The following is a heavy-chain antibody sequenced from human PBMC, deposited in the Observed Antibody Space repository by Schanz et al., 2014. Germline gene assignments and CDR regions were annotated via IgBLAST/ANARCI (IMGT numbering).Heavy chain of an antibody. CDR1: GFVFRGYV. CDR2: ISYDGSNK. J-gene: IGHJ4*02. V-gene: IGHV3-30*04. Sequence: QVQLVESGGGVVQPGGSLRLSCAASGFVFRGYVMHWVRQAPGKGLEWVALISYDGSNKYYADSVKGRFTISRDNSKNTVYLQMNSLRPEDTAVYYCAKDENWALDYWGQGTLVTVSS. CDR3: AKDENWALDY. D-gene: IGHD7-27*01.